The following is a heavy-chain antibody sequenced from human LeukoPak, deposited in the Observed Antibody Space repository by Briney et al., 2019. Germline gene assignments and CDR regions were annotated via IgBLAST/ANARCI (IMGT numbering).Heavy chain of an antibody. V-gene: IGHV3-21*01. CDR1: GFTFSSYS. CDR3: ARGPVAGTFYYYYYMDV. Sequence: GGSLRLSCAASGFTFSSYSMNWVRQAPGKGLEWVSSISSSSSYVYYADSVKGRFTISRDNAKNSLYLQMNSLRAEDTAVYYCARGPVAGTFYYYYYMDVWGKGTTVTVSS. D-gene: IGHD6-19*01. J-gene: IGHJ6*03. CDR2: ISSSSSYV.